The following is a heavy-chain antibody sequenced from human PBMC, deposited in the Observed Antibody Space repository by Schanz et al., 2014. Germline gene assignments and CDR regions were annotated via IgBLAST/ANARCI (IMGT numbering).Heavy chain of an antibody. J-gene: IGHJ6*02. CDR2: IRGSGGST. CDR1: AFALNNYD. CDR3: ARYGFRKFGVVYGMDV. D-gene: IGHD3-3*01. V-gene: IGHV3-23*01. Sequence: DVQLLESGGGLVQPGGSLRLSCAASAFALNNYDMTWVRQAPGKGLEWVSCIRGSGGSTLYADSVQGRFTISRDDSKNMLYLQMNSLRAEDTAVYYCARYGFRKFGVVYGMDVWGQGTTVTVSS.